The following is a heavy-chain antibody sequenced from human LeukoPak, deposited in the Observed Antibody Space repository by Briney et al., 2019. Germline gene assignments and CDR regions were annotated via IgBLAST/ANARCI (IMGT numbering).Heavy chain of an antibody. CDR1: GFTFSGYS. D-gene: IGHD5-12*01. Sequence: GGSLRLSCAASGFTFSGYSMNWVRQAPGKGLEWLSYISSSSSTIYYADSVKGRFTISRDNAKNSLYLQMNSLRAEDTAVYYCARVDIVASESDYWGQGTLVTVSS. CDR2: ISSSSSTI. CDR3: ARVDIVASESDY. J-gene: IGHJ4*02. V-gene: IGHV3-48*04.